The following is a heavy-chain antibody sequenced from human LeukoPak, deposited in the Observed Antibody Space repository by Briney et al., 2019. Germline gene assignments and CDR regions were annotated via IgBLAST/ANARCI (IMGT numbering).Heavy chain of an antibody. D-gene: IGHD3-3*01. V-gene: IGHV4-4*07. Sequence: SKTLSLTCTVSGGSISTYSWNWIRQPAGKGLEWIGRIFASGTTKYNPSLKSRVTISVDTSKNQFSLKLSSVTAADTAVYYCARHGDYYYYMDVWGKGTTVTISS. CDR1: GGSISTYS. J-gene: IGHJ6*03. CDR3: ARHGDYYYYMDV. CDR2: IFASGTT.